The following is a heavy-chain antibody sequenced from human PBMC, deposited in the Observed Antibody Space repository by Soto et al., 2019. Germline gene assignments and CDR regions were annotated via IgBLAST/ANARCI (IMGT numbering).Heavy chain of an antibody. CDR1: GYSFTNYD. CDR2: ISAYNGDT. CDR3: ARSGLPDPVVVVGHTPFDP. D-gene: IGHD2-15*01. V-gene: IGHV1-18*01. Sequence: ASVKVSCKASGYSFTNYDINWVRQAPGQGLEWMGWISAYNGDTNYAQKLQGRVTMTTDTSTSTAYMELRSLRSDDTAVYYCARSGLPDPVVVVGHTPFDPWGQGTLVT. J-gene: IGHJ5*02.